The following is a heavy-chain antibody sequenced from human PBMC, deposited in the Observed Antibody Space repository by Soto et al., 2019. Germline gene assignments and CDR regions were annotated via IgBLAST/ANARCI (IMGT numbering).Heavy chain of an antibody. Sequence: GGSLRLSCAASGLTFSSFAMSWVRQAPGKGLEWVSGISGSGGSTYHADSVKGRFIISRDNSKNVLYLQMNSVRAEDTAVYYCAKGHSSSPSPQYYYYGMDVWGRGTTVTVSS. J-gene: IGHJ6*02. V-gene: IGHV3-23*01. CDR3: AKGHSSSPSPQYYYYGMDV. CDR1: GLTFSSFA. CDR2: ISGSGGST. D-gene: IGHD6-13*01.